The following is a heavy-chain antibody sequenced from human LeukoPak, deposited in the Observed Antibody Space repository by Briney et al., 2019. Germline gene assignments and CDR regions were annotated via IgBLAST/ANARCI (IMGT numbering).Heavy chain of an antibody. CDR1: GFAFSNYG. CDR2: IRSDGSNT. D-gene: IGHD4-11*01. J-gene: IGHJ4*02. V-gene: IGHV3-30*02. CDR3: AKDGMGAVRYFDY. Sequence: GGSLRLSCAASGFAFSNYGIHWVRQAPGKGLEWVAFIRSDGSNTYYGDSVKGRFTISRDNSKNTLYLQMNSLRAEDTAVYYCAKDGMGAVRYFDYWGQGTLVTVSS.